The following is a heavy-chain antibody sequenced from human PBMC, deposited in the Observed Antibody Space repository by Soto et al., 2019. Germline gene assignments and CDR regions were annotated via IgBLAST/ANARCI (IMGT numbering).Heavy chain of an antibody. CDR1: GFTFTSSA. V-gene: IGHV1-58*02. J-gene: IGHJ6*02. Sequence: ASVKVSCKASGFTFTSSAMQWVRQARGQRLEWIGWIVVGSGNTNYAQKFQERVTITRDMSTSTAYMELSSLRSEDTAVYYCAASVLRYFDWPGPYYYYYGMDVWGQGTTVTVSS. D-gene: IGHD3-9*01. CDR3: AASVLRYFDWPGPYYYYYGMDV. CDR2: IVVGSGNT.